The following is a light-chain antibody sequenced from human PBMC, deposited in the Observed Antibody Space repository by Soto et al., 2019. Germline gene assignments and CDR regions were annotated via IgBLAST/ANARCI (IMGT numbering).Light chain of an antibody. Sequence: QSVLTQPASVSGSLGQSITISCTGTSSDVGGYDYVSWYQLHPGKAPKLMVFEVSNRPSGVSYRFSGSKSGNTASLTISGLQAEDEADYFCSSYSISTAYLFGTGTKGTVL. V-gene: IGLV2-14*01. CDR2: EVS. J-gene: IGLJ1*01. CDR3: SSYSISTAYL. CDR1: SSDVGGYDY.